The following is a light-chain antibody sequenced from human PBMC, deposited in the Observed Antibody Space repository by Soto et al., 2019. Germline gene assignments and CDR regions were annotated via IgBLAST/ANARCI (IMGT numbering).Light chain of an antibody. J-gene: IGKJ4*01. CDR1: QSVSSSY. CDR2: GAS. Sequence: EIVLTQSPGTLSLSPGERATLSCRASQSVSSSYLAWYQQKPGQAPRLLIYGASSRATGIPDRFSVSASGTDFTLTISSLQPEDFATYYCQQTNSFPLTFGGGTKVEIK. V-gene: IGKV3-20*01. CDR3: QQTNSFPLT.